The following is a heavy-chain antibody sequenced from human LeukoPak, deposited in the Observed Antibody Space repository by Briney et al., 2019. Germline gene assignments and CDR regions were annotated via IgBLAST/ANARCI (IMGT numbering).Heavy chain of an antibody. CDR3: ARDREDSYGAFDP. Sequence: GSLRLSCAASGFPFSSYSMNWVRQAPGKGLEWVSSISSSSSYIYYADSVKGRFTISRDNAKNSLYLQMNSQRAEDTAVYYCARDREDSYGAFDPWGQGTLVTVSS. D-gene: IGHD5-18*01. J-gene: IGHJ5*02. CDR1: GFPFSSYS. V-gene: IGHV3-21*01. CDR2: ISSSSSYI.